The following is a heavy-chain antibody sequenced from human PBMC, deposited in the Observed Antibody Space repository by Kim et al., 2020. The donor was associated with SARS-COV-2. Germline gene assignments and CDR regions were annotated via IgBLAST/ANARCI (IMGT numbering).Heavy chain of an antibody. Sequence: KAQLTISRDNAKNTLYLQMSGLRAEDTAVYYCAKLVPVVRGVIIPPDFDYWGQGTLVTVSS. CDR3: AKLVPVVRGVIIPPDFDY. V-gene: IGHV3-23*01. D-gene: IGHD3-10*01. J-gene: IGHJ4*02.